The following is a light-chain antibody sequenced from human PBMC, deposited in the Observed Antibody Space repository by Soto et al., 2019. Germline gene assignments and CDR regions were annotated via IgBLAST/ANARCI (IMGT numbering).Light chain of an antibody. V-gene: IGLV1-44*01. J-gene: IGLJ3*02. CDR1: SSNIGRDT. Sequence: QSVLTQPPSASGTPGQRVIISCSGSSSNIGRDTVNWYRQFPGTAPKLLIYSNNQRPPGVPDRFSGSKSGTSASLAISGLQSEDEADYYCAVWDDSLNGLWVFGGGTKVTVL. CDR2: SNN. CDR3: AVWDDSLNGLWV.